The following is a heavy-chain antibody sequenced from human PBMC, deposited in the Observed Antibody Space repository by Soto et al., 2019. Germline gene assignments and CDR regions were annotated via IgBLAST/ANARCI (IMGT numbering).Heavy chain of an antibody. Sequence: EVQLVESGGGLVQPGGSLRLSCAASGFTFSSYSMNWVRQAPGKGLEWVSYISSSSSTIYYADSVKGRFTISRDNAKNSLYLQMNSLRAEDRAVYYCARDRWGSSIAARPGGYWGQGTLVTVSS. J-gene: IGHJ4*02. D-gene: IGHD6-6*01. CDR1: GFTFSSYS. CDR2: ISSSSSTI. V-gene: IGHV3-48*01. CDR3: ARDRWGSSIAARPGGY.